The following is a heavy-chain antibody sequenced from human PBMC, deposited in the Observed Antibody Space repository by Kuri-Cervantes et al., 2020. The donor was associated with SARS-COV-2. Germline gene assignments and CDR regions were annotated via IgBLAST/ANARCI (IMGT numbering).Heavy chain of an antibody. V-gene: IGHV1-69*04. Sequence: SVKVSCKASGGTFRNYAISWVRQAPGQGLEWMGRIIPILSITNYAQKFHDRVTFSADKSTTTVYMELSSLRSEDTAVYYCARGSEAVDYWGQGTLVT. D-gene: IGHD3-3*01. J-gene: IGHJ4*02. CDR2: IIPILSIT. CDR3: ARGSEAVDY. CDR1: GGTFRNYA.